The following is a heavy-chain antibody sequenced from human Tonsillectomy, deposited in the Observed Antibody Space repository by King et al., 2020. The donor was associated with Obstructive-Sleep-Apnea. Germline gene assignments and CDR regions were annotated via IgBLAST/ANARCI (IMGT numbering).Heavy chain of an antibody. CDR3: VREGHYYYDSSGYYSVWFDP. D-gene: IGHD3-22*01. V-gene: IGHV1-18*04. CDR1: GYTFTRYD. CDR2: ISAYNGNT. J-gene: IGHJ5*02. Sequence: LQLVQSGAEVKKPGASVKVSCKASGYTFTRYDISWVRQAPGQGLEWMGWISAYNGNTNYAQKLQGRVTMTTDTSTSTAYMELRSLRSDDTAVYYCVREGHYYYDSSGYYSVWFDPWGQGTLVTVSS.